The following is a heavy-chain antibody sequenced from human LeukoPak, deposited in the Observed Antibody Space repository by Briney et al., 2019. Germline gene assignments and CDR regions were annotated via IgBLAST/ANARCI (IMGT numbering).Heavy chain of an antibody. V-gene: IGHV3-64D*09. CDR3: VRDLWGFDY. CDR1: SGSIRNLG. D-gene: IGHD3-10*01. CDR2: VNADGGST. Sequence: PGGSLRLSCSLYSGSIRNLGFQCVRQAPGKGLDYVSVVNADGGSTKYGDSVKGRFTVSRDNSKNTVYLQMTSLRFDDTAVYYCVRDLWGFDYWGQGTLVTVSS. J-gene: IGHJ4*02.